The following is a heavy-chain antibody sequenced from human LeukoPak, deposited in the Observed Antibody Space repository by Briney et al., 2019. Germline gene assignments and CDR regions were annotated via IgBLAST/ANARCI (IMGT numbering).Heavy chain of an antibody. CDR1: GGSITSHF. D-gene: IGHD3-10*01. CDR2: IHYSAST. V-gene: IGHV4-59*11. CDR3: ARLVWLGESPGSWFDS. Sequence: SETLSLTCSVSGGSITSHFWSWIRQPPGKGLEWIGYIHYSASTNYTPSLKSRVTISPDTSKNQLFLKLNSVTAADTAVYYCARLVWLGESPGSWFDSWGQGTLVTVSS. J-gene: IGHJ5*01.